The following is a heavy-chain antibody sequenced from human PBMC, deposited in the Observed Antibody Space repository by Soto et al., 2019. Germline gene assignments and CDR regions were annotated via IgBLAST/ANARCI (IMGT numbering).Heavy chain of an antibody. CDR3: ARDFGGP. CDR2: IKEDGSEK. J-gene: IGHJ5*02. D-gene: IGHD1-26*01. CDR1: GFTFSSYW. V-gene: IGHV3-7*05. Sequence: GGSLRLSCTASGFTFSSYWLNWVRQAPGKGLEWVGNIKEDGSEKFYVDSVKGRFTISRDNAKNSLYLDMNSLRVEDTAIYFCARDFGGPWGQGTLVTVSS.